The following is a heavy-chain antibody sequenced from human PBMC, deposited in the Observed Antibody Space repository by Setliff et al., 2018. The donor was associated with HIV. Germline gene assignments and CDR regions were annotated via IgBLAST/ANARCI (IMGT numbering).Heavy chain of an antibody. CDR3: ARDPTAPSITIFGVVGATYWFDP. V-gene: IGHV1-18*01. D-gene: IGHD3-3*01. Sequence: ASVKVSCQASGYNFNNHGITWVRQAPGRGLEWVGWIGYNGNTNYAQKFQGRVTMTTDTSTNTAYMDLTSLKSDDPAVYYCARDPTAPSITIFGVVGATYWFDPWGPGTLGTVSS. J-gene: IGHJ5*02. CDR2: IGYNGNT. CDR1: GYNFNNHG.